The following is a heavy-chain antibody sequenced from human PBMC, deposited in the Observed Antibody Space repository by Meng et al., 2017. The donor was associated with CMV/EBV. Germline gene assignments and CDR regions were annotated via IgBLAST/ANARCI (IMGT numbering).Heavy chain of an antibody. J-gene: IGHJ5*02. V-gene: IGHV4-34*01. Sequence: QVQLQQWGAGLLKPSETLSLTCAVYGGSFSGYYWSWIRQPPGKGLEWIGEINHSGSTNYNPSLKSRVTISVDTSMNQFSLKLSSVTAADTAVYYCARGGNWFDPWGQGTLVTVSS. CDR1: GGSFSGYY. CDR2: INHSGST. CDR3: ARGGNWFDP.